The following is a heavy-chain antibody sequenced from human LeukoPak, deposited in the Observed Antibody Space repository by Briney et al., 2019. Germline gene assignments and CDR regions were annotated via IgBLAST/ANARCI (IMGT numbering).Heavy chain of an antibody. J-gene: IGHJ6*02. CDR2: IGTAGDT. V-gene: IGHV3-13*01. D-gene: IGHD3-22*01. CDR1: GFTFSSYE. Sequence: GGSLRLSCAASGFTFSSYEMHWVGQATGKGLEWVSAIGTAGDTSYPGSVKGRFTISRENAKNSLYLQMNSLRAEDTAVYYCARDHQAHYYDSSGYYYGMDVWGQGTTVTVSS. CDR3: ARDHQAHYYDSSGYYYGMDV.